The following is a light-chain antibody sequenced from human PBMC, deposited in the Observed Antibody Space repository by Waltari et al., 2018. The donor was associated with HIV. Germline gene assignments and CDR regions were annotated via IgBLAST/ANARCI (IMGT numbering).Light chain of an antibody. V-gene: IGKV3-20*01. CDR1: QTISDNL. Sequence: EIVLTQSPAFLSVSPGDRATLACRASQTISDNLLAWYQQTPGQAPLLLIYAASRRASDVPVRFSGSHSATDFILTIDRLEPEDSAVYFCLQYGTSVWTFGQGTKVEIK. J-gene: IGKJ1*01. CDR3: LQYGTSVWT. CDR2: AAS.